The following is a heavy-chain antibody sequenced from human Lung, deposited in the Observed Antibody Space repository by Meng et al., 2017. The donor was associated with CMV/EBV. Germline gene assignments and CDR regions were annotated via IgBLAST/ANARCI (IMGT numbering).Heavy chain of an antibody. D-gene: IGHD5-18*01. V-gene: IGHV3-30*04. CDR2: ISYDGSNK. CDR3: ARGEQLWLPLDV. J-gene: IGHJ6*02. Sequence: GGSXRLXXAASGFTFTTYATHWVRQAPGKGLEWVAVISYDGSNKYYADSVKGRFTISRDNSKNTLYLQMSSLRTVGTAVYSCARGEQLWLPLDVWGQGTTVTVSS. CDR1: GFTFTTYA.